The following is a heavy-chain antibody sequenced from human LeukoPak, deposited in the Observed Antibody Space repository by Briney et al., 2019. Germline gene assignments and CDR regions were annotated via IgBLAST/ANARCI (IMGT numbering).Heavy chain of an antibody. D-gene: IGHD1-26*01. CDR2: IYSGGST. V-gene: IGHV3-66*01. Sequence: GGSLRLSRAASGFIVSSNYMTWVRQAPGKGLEWVSVIYSGGSTYYADSVKGRFTISRDTPKNTLYLQMNSLRADDTAVYYCARDVGFIVGATPGAFDIWGQGTMVTVTS. J-gene: IGHJ3*02. CDR3: ARDVGFIVGATPGAFDI. CDR1: GFIVSSNY.